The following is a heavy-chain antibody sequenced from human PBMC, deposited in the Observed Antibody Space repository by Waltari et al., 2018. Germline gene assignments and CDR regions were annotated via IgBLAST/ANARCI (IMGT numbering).Heavy chain of an antibody. J-gene: IGHJ6*02. CDR2: FDPEDGET. CDR3: ATTQQLVRQYYYGMDV. D-gene: IGHD6-13*01. Sequence: QVQLVQSGAEVKKPGASVKVSCKVSGYTLTELSMHGGRPAPGKGLEWMGGFDPEDGETIYAQKCQGRVTMTEDTSTDTAYMELSSLRSEDTAVYYCATTQQLVRQYYYGMDVWGQGTTVTVSS. V-gene: IGHV1-24*01. CDR1: GYTLTELS.